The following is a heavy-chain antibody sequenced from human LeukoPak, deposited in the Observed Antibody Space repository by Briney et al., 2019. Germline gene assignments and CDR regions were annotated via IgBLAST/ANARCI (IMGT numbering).Heavy chain of an antibody. V-gene: IGHV3-66*02. CDR1: GFTISSNY. Sequence: GGSLRLSCAASGFTISSNYMSWVRQPPGKGLEWVSVIYSGGSTYYADSVKGRFTFSRDNSKNTLYLQMNSLRAEDTAVYYCVRGIAWRVGQFEYWGQGNLVTGSS. J-gene: IGHJ4*02. CDR2: IYSGGST. D-gene: IGHD1-26*01. CDR3: VRGIAWRVGQFEY.